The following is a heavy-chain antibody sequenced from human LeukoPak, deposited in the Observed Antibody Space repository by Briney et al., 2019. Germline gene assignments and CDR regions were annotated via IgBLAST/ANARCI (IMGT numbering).Heavy chain of an antibody. D-gene: IGHD2-8*01. CDR1: GFNLKTYV. V-gene: IGHV3-30*03. CDR3: ASERGVWDAFDI. J-gene: IGHJ3*02. Sequence: GGSLRLSCAASGFNLKTYVIHWVRQAPGKGLEWVAVIASDGNYKAYANSVKGRFTLSRDNSRNTAYLQMNSLRIEDTAVYFCASERGVWDAFDIWGQGTMVTVFS. CDR2: IASDGNYK.